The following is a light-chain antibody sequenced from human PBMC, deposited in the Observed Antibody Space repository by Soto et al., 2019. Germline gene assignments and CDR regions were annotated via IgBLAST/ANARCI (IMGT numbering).Light chain of an antibody. Sequence: QSVLTQPPSASGTPGQMVTISCSGSSSNIGSNYVYWYQQLPGTAPKLLIYRNNQRPSGVPDRFSGSKSGTSASLAISGLRSEEEADYYCAAWDDSLSGRVFGGGTKLTVL. CDR2: RNN. CDR1: SSNIGSNY. V-gene: IGLV1-47*01. J-gene: IGLJ2*01. CDR3: AAWDDSLSGRV.